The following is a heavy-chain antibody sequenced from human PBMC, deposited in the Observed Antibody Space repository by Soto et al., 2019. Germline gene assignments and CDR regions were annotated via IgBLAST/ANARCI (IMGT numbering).Heavy chain of an antibody. J-gene: IGHJ4*02. CDR1: GGSISSSSYY. D-gene: IGHD3-22*01. CDR3: ARQRRYYYDSSGYPDY. CDR2: IYYTGST. Sequence: QLQLQESGPGLVKPSETLSLTCTVSGGSISSSSYYWGWIRQPPGKGLEWIGSIYYTGSTYYNPSLQSRVTISVDTSKNQFSLKLSSVTAADTAVYYCARQRRYYYDSSGYPDYWGQGTLVTVSS. V-gene: IGHV4-39*01.